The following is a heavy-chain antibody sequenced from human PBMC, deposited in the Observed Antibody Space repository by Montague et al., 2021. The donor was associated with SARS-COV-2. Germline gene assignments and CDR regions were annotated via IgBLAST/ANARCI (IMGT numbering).Heavy chain of an antibody. D-gene: IGHD3-3*01. CDR3: ARLPGYYDFRSGSFDY. CDR1: GGSFSGYY. Sequence: SETLSLTCAVYGGSFSGYYWSWIRQPPGKGLEWIGEINHSGSTNYNPSLKSRVTISVDTSKNQFSLKLSSVTAADTAVYYCARLPGYYDFRSGSFDYWGQGTLVTVSS. V-gene: IGHV4-34*01. CDR2: INHSGST. J-gene: IGHJ4*02.